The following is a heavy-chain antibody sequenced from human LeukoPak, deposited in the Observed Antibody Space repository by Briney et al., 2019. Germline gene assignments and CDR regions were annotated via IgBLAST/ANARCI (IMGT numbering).Heavy chain of an antibody. CDR1: GYTFTGYY. CDR3: ARELRYCSGGSCLGLGDY. CDR2: INPNSGGT. V-gene: IGHV1-2*02. J-gene: IGHJ4*02. Sequence: ASVKVSCKASGYTFTGYYMHWVRQAPGQGLEWMGWINPNSGGTNYAQKFQGRVTMTRDTSISTAYMELSRLRSDDTAVYYCARELRYCSGGSCLGLGDYWGQGTLVTVSS. D-gene: IGHD2-15*01.